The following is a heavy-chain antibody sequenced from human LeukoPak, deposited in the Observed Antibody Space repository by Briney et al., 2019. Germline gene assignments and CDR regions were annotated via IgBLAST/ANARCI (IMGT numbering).Heavy chain of an antibody. CDR3: ARALIVGALSFDY. V-gene: IGHV3-30-3*01. CDR1: GFTFSSYA. J-gene: IGHJ4*02. CDR2: ISYDGSNK. D-gene: IGHD1-26*01. Sequence: GGSLRLSCAASGFTFSSYAMHWVRQAPGKGLEWVAVISYDGSNKYYADSVKGRFTISRDNSKNTLYLQMNSLRAEDTAVYYCARALIVGALSFDYWGQGTLVTVSS.